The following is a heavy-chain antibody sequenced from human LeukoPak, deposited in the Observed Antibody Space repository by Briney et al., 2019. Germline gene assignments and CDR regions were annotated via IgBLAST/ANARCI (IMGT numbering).Heavy chain of an antibody. CDR1: GGSISSYY. CDR3: ARGGYFDWLLPFDY. CDR2: IYYSGST. Sequence: PSETLSLTCTVSGGSISSYYWSWNRQPPGKGLEWIGYIYYSGSTNYNPSLKSRVTISVDTSKNQFSLKLSSVTAADTAVYYCARGGYFDWLLPFDYWGQGTLVTVSS. D-gene: IGHD3-9*01. V-gene: IGHV4-59*01. J-gene: IGHJ4*02.